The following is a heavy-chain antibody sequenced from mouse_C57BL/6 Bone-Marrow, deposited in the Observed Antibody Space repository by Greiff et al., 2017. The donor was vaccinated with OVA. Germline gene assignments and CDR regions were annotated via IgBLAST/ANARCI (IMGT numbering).Heavy chain of an antibody. Sequence: VQLQQPGAELVMPGASVKLSCKASGYTFTSYWMHWVKQRPGQGLEWIGEIDPSDSYTNYNQKFKGKSTLTVDKSSSTAYMQRSSLTSEDSAVYYCARDSSYVYFDYWGQGTTLTVSS. CDR2: IDPSDSYT. V-gene: IGHV1-69*01. CDR1: GYTFTSYW. J-gene: IGHJ2*01. CDR3: ARDSSYVYFDY. D-gene: IGHD1-1*01.